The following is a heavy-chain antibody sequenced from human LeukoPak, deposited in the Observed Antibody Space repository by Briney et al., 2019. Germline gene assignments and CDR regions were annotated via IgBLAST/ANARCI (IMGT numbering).Heavy chain of an antibody. CDR2: INHSGST. CDR1: GGSFIGYY. Sequence: SETLSLTCAVYGGSFIGYYWSWIRQPPGKGLEWIGEINHSGSTNYNPSLKSRVTISVDTSKNQFSLKLSSVTAADTAVYYCARYCSGGSCLDYWGQGTLVTVSS. V-gene: IGHV4-34*01. CDR3: ARYCSGGSCLDY. D-gene: IGHD2-15*01. J-gene: IGHJ4*02.